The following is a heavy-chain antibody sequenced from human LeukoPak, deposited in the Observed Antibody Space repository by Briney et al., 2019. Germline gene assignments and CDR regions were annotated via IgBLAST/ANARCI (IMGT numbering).Heavy chain of an antibody. CDR2: ISYDGSKK. D-gene: IGHD3-22*01. J-gene: IGHJ4*02. CDR1: GFTFSSYA. V-gene: IGHV3-30*04. Sequence: GSLRLSCAASGFTFSSYAIHWVRQAPGKGLEWVAVISYDGSKKYYADSVKGRFTISRDNSENTLYLQMNSLRAEDTAVYYCARVQNSYHYDSSGYVYYWGQGTLVTVSS. CDR3: ARVQNSYHYDSSGYVYY.